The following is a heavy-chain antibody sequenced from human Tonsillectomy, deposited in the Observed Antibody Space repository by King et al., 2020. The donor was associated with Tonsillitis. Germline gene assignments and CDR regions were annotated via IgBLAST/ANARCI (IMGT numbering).Heavy chain of an antibody. V-gene: IGHV3-30*18. CDR1: GFTFSYYG. Sequence: VQLVESGGGVVQPGRSLRLSCAASGFTFSYYGMHWVRQAPGKGLVWVAFISYDGSTAYYADSVKGRFTISRDNSENTMHLQMNSLRVEDTAVYYCAKEVEFLDPLCYWGQGTLVTFSS. D-gene: IGHD3/OR15-3a*01. J-gene: IGHJ4*02. CDR2: ISYDGSTA. CDR3: AKEVEFLDPLCY.